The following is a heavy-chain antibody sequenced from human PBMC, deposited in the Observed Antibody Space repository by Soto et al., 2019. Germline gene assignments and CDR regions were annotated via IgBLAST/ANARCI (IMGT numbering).Heavy chain of an antibody. D-gene: IGHD3-3*01. CDR2: IYYSGST. V-gene: IGHV4-30-4*01. Sequence: QVQLQESGPGLVKPSQTLSLTCTVSGGSISSGDYYWSWIRQPPGKGLEWIGYIYYSGSTYYNPSLKSRVTISVDTSKNQFSLKLSSVTAADTAVYYCARDSEFAYYDFWEGPYGMDVWGQGTTVTVSS. CDR3: ARDSEFAYYDFWEGPYGMDV. J-gene: IGHJ6*02. CDR1: GGSISSGDYY.